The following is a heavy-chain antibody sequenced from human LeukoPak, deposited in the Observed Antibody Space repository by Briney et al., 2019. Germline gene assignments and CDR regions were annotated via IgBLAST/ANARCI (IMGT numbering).Heavy chain of an antibody. J-gene: IGHJ3*02. CDR2: IRSKTDGGTS. CDR1: GFTFINAW. Sequence: TGGSLRLSCAASGFTFINAWMTWVRQAPGKGLEWVGRIRSKTDGGTSDYAAPVEGRFTISRDDSKDTIYLQMSGLKTEDTAVYYFTSDPGLGGLNSDAFDIWGQGTMVTVSS. V-gene: IGHV3-15*01. CDR3: TSDPGLGGLNSDAFDI. D-gene: IGHD3-10*01.